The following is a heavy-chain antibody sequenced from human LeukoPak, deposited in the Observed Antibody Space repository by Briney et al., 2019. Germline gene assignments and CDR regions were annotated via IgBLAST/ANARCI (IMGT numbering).Heavy chain of an antibody. CDR3: ARDPLGTRPGFDY. V-gene: IGHV3-30*04. CDR2: ISYDGSNK. J-gene: IGHJ4*02. Sequence: GGSLRLSCAASGFTFSSYAMHWVRQAPGKGLEWVAVISYDGSNKYYADSVKGRFTISRDNSKNTLYLQMNSLRAEDTAVYYCARDPLGTRPGFDYWGQGTLVTVSS. D-gene: IGHD1-1*01. CDR1: GFTFSSYA.